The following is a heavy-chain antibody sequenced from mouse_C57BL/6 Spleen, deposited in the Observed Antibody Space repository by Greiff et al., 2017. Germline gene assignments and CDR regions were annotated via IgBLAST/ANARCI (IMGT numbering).Heavy chain of an antibody. CDR3: TRYPLGY. CDR2: IYPGDGGT. J-gene: IGHJ2*01. Sequence: VQLQQSGPELVKPGASVKISCKASGYAFSSSWMNWVKQRPGKGLEWIGRIYPGDGGTSYNGKFKGKAALTANKSSSTAYMQLSSLTSEDSAVYFCTRYPLGYWGQGTTLTVSS. V-gene: IGHV1-82*01. CDR1: GYAFSSSW.